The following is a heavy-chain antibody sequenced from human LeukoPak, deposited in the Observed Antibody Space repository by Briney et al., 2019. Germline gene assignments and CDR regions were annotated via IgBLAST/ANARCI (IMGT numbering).Heavy chain of an antibody. Sequence: GGSLRLSCAASGFTFNSYSFNWVRQAPGKGLAWVSSISSSTTYIFYADSVKGRFTISRDDAKNSLYLQMNRLRAEDTAVYYCTRIAYYHDSSGYALDYWGQGALVTVSS. CDR1: GFTFNSYS. V-gene: IGHV3-21*01. CDR3: TRIAYYHDSSGYALDY. D-gene: IGHD3-22*01. CDR2: ISSSTTYI. J-gene: IGHJ4*02.